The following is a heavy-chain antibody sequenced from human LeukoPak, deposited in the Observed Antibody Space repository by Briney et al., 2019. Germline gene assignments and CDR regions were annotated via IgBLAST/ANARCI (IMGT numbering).Heavy chain of an antibody. J-gene: IGHJ4*02. CDR3: ARGRYDFWSGYSTAMDY. Sequence: SETLSLTCTLSGGSLSSFYWSWIRQPPGKGLEWIGYVYYTGSTSYNPSLKSRVTISVDTSKNQFSLKLSSVTAADTAVYYCARGRYDFWSGYSTAMDYWGQGTLVTVSS. D-gene: IGHD3-3*01. CDR2: VYYTGST. CDR1: GGSLSSFY. V-gene: IGHV4-59*12.